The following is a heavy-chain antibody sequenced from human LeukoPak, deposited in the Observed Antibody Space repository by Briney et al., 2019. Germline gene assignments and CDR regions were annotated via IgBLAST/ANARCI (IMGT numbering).Heavy chain of an antibody. J-gene: IGHJ5*02. Sequence: SETLSLTCTVSAGSITSHDYYWSWIRQAPGTGLEWIGYTHNSGSTFYNPSLKSRFTISVDTSKNQFSLKVRSVTAADTAVYYCAREGHDFWSGSRGWFDPWGQGTLVTVSS. D-gene: IGHD3-3*01. CDR2: THNSGST. V-gene: IGHV4-30-4*01. CDR1: AGSITSHDYY. CDR3: AREGHDFWSGSRGWFDP.